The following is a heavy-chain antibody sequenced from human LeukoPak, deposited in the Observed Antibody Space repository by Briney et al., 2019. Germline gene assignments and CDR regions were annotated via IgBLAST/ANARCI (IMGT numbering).Heavy chain of an antibody. CDR1: GFTFSSYG. D-gene: IGHD6-13*01. Sequence: GRSLRLSCAASGFTFSSYGMHWVRQAPGKGLEWVAVIWYDGSNKYYADSVKGRFTISRDNSKNTLYLQMNSLRAEDTAVYYCAKDQGIAAAGTLDYWGQGTLVTVSS. V-gene: IGHV3-33*06. CDR2: IWYDGSNK. J-gene: IGHJ4*02. CDR3: AKDQGIAAAGTLDY.